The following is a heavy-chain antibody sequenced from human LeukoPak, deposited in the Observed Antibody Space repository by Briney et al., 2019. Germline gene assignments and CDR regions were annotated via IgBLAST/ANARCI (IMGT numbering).Heavy chain of an antibody. J-gene: IGHJ4*02. V-gene: IGHV3-23*01. D-gene: IGHD2-21*01. Sequence: GGSLRLSCAASGFTFSSYAMTWVRQAPGKGLEWVSCISGRCGSTYYADSVKGRFTISRDNSKNTLYLQMNNLRAEDTAVYYCAKDKSNCFFDYWGQGTLVTVSS. CDR1: GFTFSSYA. CDR3: AKDKSNCFFDY. CDR2: ISGRCGST.